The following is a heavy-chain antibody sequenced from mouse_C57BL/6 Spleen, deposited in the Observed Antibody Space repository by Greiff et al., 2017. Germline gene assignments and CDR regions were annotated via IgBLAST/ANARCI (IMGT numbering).Heavy chain of an antibody. CDR1: GYTFTSYW. Sequence: QVQLQQPGAELVRPGSSVKLSCKASGYTFTSYWMHWVKQRPIQGLEWIGNIDPSDSDTHYNQKFKVKATLTVDKSSSTAYMQLSSLTSEDSAVYYCATLYYGNYVPCAYWGQGTLVTVSA. J-gene: IGHJ3*01. CDR2: IDPSDSDT. V-gene: IGHV1-52*01. D-gene: IGHD2-1*01. CDR3: ATLYYGNYVPCAY.